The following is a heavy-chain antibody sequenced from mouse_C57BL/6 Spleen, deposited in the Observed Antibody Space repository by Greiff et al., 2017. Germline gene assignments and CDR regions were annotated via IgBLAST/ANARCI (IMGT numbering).Heavy chain of an antibody. CDR1: GFTFSSYA. V-gene: IGHV5-4*03. D-gene: IGHD1-1*01. CDR3: ASAPYYGSSLYFDY. Sequence: EVKLMESGGGLVKPGGSLKLSCAASGFTFSSYAMSWVRQTPEKRLEWVATISDGGSYTYYPDNVKGRFTISRDNAKNNLYLQMSHLKSEDTAMYYCASAPYYGSSLYFDYWGQGTTLTVSS. J-gene: IGHJ2*01. CDR2: ISDGGSYT.